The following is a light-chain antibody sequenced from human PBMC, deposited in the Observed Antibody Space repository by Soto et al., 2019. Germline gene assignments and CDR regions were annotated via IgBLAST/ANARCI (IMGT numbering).Light chain of an antibody. J-gene: IGKJ1*01. CDR3: QEHNSYSRA. CDR1: QDIFRW. Sequence: DTQMTQSPSTLSASIGDRVTITCRASQDIFRWLAWYQQKPGKAPRLLIYKASILESGVPSRFSGSGSGTEFTLTIISLQTDDFATYYCQEHNSYSRAFGQGNRVEIK. V-gene: IGKV1-5*03. CDR2: KAS.